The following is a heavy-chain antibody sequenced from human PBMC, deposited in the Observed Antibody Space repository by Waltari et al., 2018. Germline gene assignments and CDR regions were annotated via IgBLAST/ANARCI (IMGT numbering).Heavy chain of an antibody. Sequence: QVQLQESGPGLVKPSETLSLTCAVSGYSISSGYYWGWIRQPPGKGLEWIVSIYHSGSTYYNPSLKSRVTISVDTSKNQFSLKLSSVTAADTAVYYCARVRLLWFRELSDAFDIWGQGTMVTVSS. D-gene: IGHD3-10*01. J-gene: IGHJ3*02. CDR3: ARVRLLWFRELSDAFDI. CDR2: IYHSGST. V-gene: IGHV4-38-2*01. CDR1: GYSISSGYY.